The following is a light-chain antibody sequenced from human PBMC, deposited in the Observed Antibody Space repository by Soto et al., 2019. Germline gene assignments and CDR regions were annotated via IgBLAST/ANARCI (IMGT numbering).Light chain of an antibody. V-gene: IGLV2-18*01. CDR1: SSDVGNYNR. J-gene: IGLJ2*01. Sequence: QSVLTQPPSVSGSPGQSVTISCTGTSSDVGNYNRVSWYQQPPGTAPKLIIYEVNNRPSGVPDRFSGSKSGNTASLTISGLQAEDESNHFCSLYTTSTTRVVFGGGTKLTV. CDR3: SLYTTSTTRVV. CDR2: EVN.